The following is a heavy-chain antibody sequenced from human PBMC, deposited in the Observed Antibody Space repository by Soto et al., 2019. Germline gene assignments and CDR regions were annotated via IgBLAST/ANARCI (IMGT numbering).Heavy chain of an antibody. CDR2: ISSDGSNK. J-gene: IGHJ4*02. D-gene: IGHD5-12*01. Sequence: GGSLRLSCAASGFTFSRYVMHWVRQAPGKGLEWVALISSDGSNKYYIDSVKGRLTVSRDNPKNTLYLEMNDLRAEDTAVYYCARRIVATETFDYWGQGTLVTVSS. CDR1: GFTFSRYV. CDR3: ARRIVATETFDY. V-gene: IGHV3-30*03.